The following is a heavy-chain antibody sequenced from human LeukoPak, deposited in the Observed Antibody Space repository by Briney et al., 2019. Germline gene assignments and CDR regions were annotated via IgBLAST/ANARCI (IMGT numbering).Heavy chain of an antibody. D-gene: IGHD6-6*01. CDR2: IKQDGSEK. CDR1: GFTFSSYS. Sequence: GGSLRLSCAASGFTFSSYSMNWVRQAPGKGLEWVANIKQDGSEKYYVDSVKGRFTISRDKFMNTLYLQMNSLRAEDTAVYYCARGRGLPVRPPNEGFLDYWGRGTLVTVSS. J-gene: IGHJ4*02. V-gene: IGHV3-7*03. CDR3: ARGRGLPVRPPNEGFLDY.